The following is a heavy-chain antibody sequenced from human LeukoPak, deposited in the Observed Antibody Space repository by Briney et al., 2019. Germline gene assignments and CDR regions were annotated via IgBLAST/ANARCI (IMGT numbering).Heavy chain of an antibody. CDR3: AREVLGSGSYPSYYFDY. CDR1: GFTISSNY. Sequence: PSGSLTLSCSASGFTISSNYMSRLRQAPGKGREGGTVIYSGGGTYYENSVKGRLIISRDNSNNTQYLQMNSLRAEDTAVYYCAREVLGSGSYPSYYFDYWGQGTLVTVSS. V-gene: IGHV3-66*01. CDR2: IYSGGGT. J-gene: IGHJ4*02. D-gene: IGHD3-10*01.